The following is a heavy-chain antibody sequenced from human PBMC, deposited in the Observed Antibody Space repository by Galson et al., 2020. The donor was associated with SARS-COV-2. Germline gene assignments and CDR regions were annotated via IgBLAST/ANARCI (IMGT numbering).Heavy chain of an antibody. CDR3: AREKRMTIFGVVGSYGMDV. J-gene: IGHJ6*02. D-gene: IGHD3-3*01. Sequence: SETLSLTCAVYGESFSGYFWSWIRQPPGQGLEWIGEINHSGSTNYNPSLKSRVTISVDTSKNQFSPKLSSVTAADTAVYYCAREKRMTIFGVVGSYGMDVWGQGTTVTVSS. CDR1: GESFSGYF. V-gene: IGHV4-34*01. CDR2: INHSGST.